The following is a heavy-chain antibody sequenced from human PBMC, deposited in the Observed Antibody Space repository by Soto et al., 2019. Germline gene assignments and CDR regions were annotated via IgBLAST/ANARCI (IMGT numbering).Heavy chain of an antibody. J-gene: IGHJ6*02. Sequence: PGESLKISCKGSGYSFTSYWIGWVRQMPGKGLEWMGIIYPGDSDTRYSPSFQGQVTISADKSISTAYLQWSSLKASDTAMYYCARTSAAGKKYYAMDVWGQGTTVTVSS. CDR3: ARTSAAGKKYYAMDV. D-gene: IGHD6-13*01. V-gene: IGHV5-51*01. CDR2: IYPGDSDT. CDR1: GYSFTSYW.